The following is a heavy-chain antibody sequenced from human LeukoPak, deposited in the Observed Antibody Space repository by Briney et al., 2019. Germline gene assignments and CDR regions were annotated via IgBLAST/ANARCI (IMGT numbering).Heavy chain of an antibody. J-gene: IGHJ4*02. CDR2: INYSGTT. V-gene: IGHV4-39*01. D-gene: IGHD2-2*01. CDR1: GGSISRSTYY. CDR3: WRLIVVADAMTPSNYFDY. Sequence: SPTLSLTCTVYGGSISRSTYYWVWVRQTPEKGLEWIASINYSGTTYPNPSPRGRVPISVHTFNTTFSQNLRSVTAADTAVYYCWRLIVVADAMTPSNYFDYWGQGTVVTVSS.